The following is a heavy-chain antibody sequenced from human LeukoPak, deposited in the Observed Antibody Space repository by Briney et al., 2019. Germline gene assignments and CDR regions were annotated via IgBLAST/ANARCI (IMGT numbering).Heavy chain of an antibody. J-gene: IGHJ4*01. CDR1: GFTFSNYA. Sequence: PGGSLRLSCAASGFTFSNYAMSWVRQAPGKGLECVANIKEDGSEKYYVDSVKGRFTISRDNAKNSLYLQMNSLRAEDTAVYYCARQGDDYWGHGTLVTVSS. D-gene: IGHD3-16*01. V-gene: IGHV3-7*01. CDR2: IKEDGSEK. CDR3: ARQGDDY.